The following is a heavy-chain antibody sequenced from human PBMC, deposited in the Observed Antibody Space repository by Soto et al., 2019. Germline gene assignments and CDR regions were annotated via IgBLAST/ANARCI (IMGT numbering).Heavy chain of an antibody. Sequence: QVQLVQSGAEVKKPGASVKVSCKASGYTFTSYAMHWVRQAPGQRLERMGWINAGNGNTKYSQKFQGRVTITRDTSAGTAYMERSSLGSEDTAVYYCARARLAAAGFIRRDDAFDIWGQGTMVTVS. V-gene: IGHV1-3*01. D-gene: IGHD6-25*01. CDR2: INAGNGNT. J-gene: IGHJ3*02. CDR3: ARARLAAAGFIRRDDAFDI. CDR1: GYTFTSYA.